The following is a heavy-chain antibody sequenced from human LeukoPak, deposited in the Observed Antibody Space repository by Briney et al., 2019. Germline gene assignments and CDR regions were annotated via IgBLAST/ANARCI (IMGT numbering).Heavy chain of an antibody. D-gene: IGHD3-3*01. CDR2: IYSGGST. CDR1: GFTVSSNY. CDR3: ARGGDFWSGYYNGY. J-gene: IGHJ4*02. V-gene: IGHV3-66*01. Sequence: QPGRSLRLSCAASGFTVSSNYMSWVRQAPGKGLERVSVIYSGGSTYYADSVKGRFTISRDNSKNTLYLQMNSLRAEDTAVYYCARGGDFWSGYYNGYWGQGTLVTVSS.